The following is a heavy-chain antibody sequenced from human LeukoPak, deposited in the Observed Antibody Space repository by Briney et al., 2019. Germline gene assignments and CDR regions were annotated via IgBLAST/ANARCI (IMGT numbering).Heavy chain of an antibody. CDR2: IIPILGIA. CDR1: GGTFSSYA. Sequence: ASVKVSCKASGGTFSSYAISWVRQAPGQGLEWMGRIIPILGIANYAQKFQGRVTITADKSTSTAYMELSSLRSEDTAVYYCAREPASGSLPDYWGQGTLVTVSS. D-gene: IGHD3-10*01. CDR3: AREPASGSLPDY. J-gene: IGHJ4*02. V-gene: IGHV1-69*04.